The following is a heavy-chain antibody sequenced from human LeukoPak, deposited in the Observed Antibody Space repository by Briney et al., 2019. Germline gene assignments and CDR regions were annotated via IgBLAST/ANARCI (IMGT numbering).Heavy chain of an antibody. Sequence: SETLSLTCTVSGDSVSSTHWWSWVRPPPGKGLEWIGEIYRSGRTNNNPSLKRRVTVSVDQSKNQFSLKLTSVTAADTAVYYCARRQWGAVGFDYWGQGTLVTVSS. CDR1: GDSVSSTHW. D-gene: IGHD6-19*01. CDR2: IYRSGRT. V-gene: IGHV4-4*02. J-gene: IGHJ4*02. CDR3: ARRQWGAVGFDY.